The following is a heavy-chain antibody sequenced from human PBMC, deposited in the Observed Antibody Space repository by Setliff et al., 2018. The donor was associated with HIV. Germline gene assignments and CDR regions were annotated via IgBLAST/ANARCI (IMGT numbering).Heavy chain of an antibody. Sequence: SETMSLTCAVYGGSFSSYYWNWIRQPPGKGLAWIGEINHSGTTNYNSSLKSRVTISEDSSKNQFSLRLTSVPAADTAVCYCARGRITGLYPGGEYFQHWGQGTVVT. V-gene: IGHV4-34*01. D-gene: IGHD2-8*02. CDR1: GGSFSSYY. CDR3: ARGRITGLYPGGEYFQH. CDR2: INHSGTT. J-gene: IGHJ1*01.